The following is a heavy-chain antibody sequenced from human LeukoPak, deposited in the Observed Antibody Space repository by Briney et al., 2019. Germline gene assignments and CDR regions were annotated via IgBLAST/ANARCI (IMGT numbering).Heavy chain of an antibody. J-gene: IGHJ4*02. V-gene: IGHV3-30*02. CDR3: AKVPPYIAARRHGNY. CDR2: IRYDGSNK. Sequence: GGSLRLSCAASGFTFSSYGMHWVRQAPGKGLEWVAFIRYDGSNKYYADSVKGRFTISRDNSKNTLYLQMNSLRAEDTAVYYCAKVPPYIAARRHGNYWGQGTLVTVSS. CDR1: GFTFSSYG. D-gene: IGHD6-6*01.